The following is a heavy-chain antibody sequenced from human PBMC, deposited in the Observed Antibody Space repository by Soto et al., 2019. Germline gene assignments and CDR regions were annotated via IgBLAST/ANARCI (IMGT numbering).Heavy chain of an antibody. V-gene: IGHV4-34*01. CDR2: INHSGST. Sequence: QVQLQQWGAGLLKPSETLSLTCAVYGGSFSGFYWSWIRKPPGKGLEWIGEINHSGSTNYNPSLKSRVTISADTSKNQFSLQLSSVTAADTAVYYCVSKLGSCTGGSCNWYFDLWGRGTLVTVSS. D-gene: IGHD2-15*01. CDR3: VSKLGSCTGGSCNWYFDL. CDR1: GGSFSGFY. J-gene: IGHJ2*01.